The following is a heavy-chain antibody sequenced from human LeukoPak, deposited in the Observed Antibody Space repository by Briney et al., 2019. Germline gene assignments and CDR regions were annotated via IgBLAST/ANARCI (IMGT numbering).Heavy chain of an antibody. J-gene: IGHJ4*02. D-gene: IGHD4-23*01. V-gene: IGHV3-74*01. CDR2: IASDGNST. CDR3: ARGRPHGNDY. Sequence: GGSLRLPCAASGFTFSSYWMNWVRQAPGKGLVWVSRIASDGNSTTYADSVKGRFSISRDNAKNTLYLQMNSLRVEDTAVYYCARGRPHGNDYWGQGTLVTVSS. CDR1: GFTFSSYW.